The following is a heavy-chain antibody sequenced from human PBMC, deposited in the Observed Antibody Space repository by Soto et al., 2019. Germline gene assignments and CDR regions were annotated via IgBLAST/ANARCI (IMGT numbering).Heavy chain of an antibody. CDR3: ARGGGLYTRWYEGGFDS. V-gene: IGHV4-4*02. CDR2: IYDSGTT. Sequence: QVQLQESGPGLVKPSGTLSLTYEVSGGSFSRGFWWSWVRQSPGKGLEWIGEIYDSGTTNYSPSLNRRVTISVDKSKNQFSLSLRSVTAADTAVYYCARGGGLYTRWYEGGFDSWGQGTLVTVSS. CDR1: GGSFSRGFW. D-gene: IGHD6-13*01. J-gene: IGHJ4*02.